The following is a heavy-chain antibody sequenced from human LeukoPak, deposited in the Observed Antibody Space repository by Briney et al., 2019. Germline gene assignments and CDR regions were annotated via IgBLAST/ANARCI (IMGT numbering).Heavy chain of an antibody. CDR2: FDPEDGET. V-gene: IGHV1-24*01. CDR1: GYTLTELS. CDR3: AIAIMDTALFDY. Sequence: ASVKVSCKVSGYTLTELSMHWVRQAPGKGLEWRGGFDPEDGETIYAQKFQGRVTMTEDTSTDTAYMELSSLRSEDTAVYYCAIAIMDTALFDYWGQGTLVTVSS. D-gene: IGHD5-18*01. J-gene: IGHJ4*02.